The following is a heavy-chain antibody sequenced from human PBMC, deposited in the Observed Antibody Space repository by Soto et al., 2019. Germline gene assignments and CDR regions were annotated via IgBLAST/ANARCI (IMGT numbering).Heavy chain of an antibody. J-gene: IGHJ4*02. D-gene: IGHD2-2*01. CDR2: INYRGTT. CDR1: GGSITNGDYY. Sequence: QVQLQESGPGLVRPSQTLSLTCTVSGGSITNGDYYWNWIRQQPGKGLEWIGYINYRGTTFYNPSLKSRILISLETSKNQSSLNLSSVTAADTAVYFCARDAPGEAPYWGQGTLVTVSS. CDR3: ARDAPGEAPY. V-gene: IGHV4-31*03.